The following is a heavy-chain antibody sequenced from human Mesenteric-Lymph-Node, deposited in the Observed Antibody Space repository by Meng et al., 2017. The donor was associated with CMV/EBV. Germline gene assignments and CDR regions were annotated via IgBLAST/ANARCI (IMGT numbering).Heavy chain of an antibody. D-gene: IGHD1-26*01. CDR3: AKMDSGSYQGWFDP. V-gene: IGHV3-23*01. CDR1: GFTFSSYA. Sequence: ETLSLTCAASGFTFSSYAMSWVRQAPGKGLEWVPAISGSGGSTYYADSVKGRFTISRDNSKNALYLQMNSLTAEDTAVYYCAKMDSGSYQGWFDPWGQGTLVTVSS. CDR2: ISGSGGST. J-gene: IGHJ5*02.